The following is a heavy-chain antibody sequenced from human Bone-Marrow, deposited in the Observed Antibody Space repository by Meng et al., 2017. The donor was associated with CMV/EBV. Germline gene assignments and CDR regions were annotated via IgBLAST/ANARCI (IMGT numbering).Heavy chain of an antibody. J-gene: IGHJ6*02. Sequence: GESLKISCAASGFTFSSYSMNWVRQAPGKGLEWVSYISSSSSTIYYADSVKGRFTISRDNAKNSLYLQMNSLRAEDTAVYYCARDKGTALYFHYGMDVWGQGTTVTVS. V-gene: IGHV3-48*04. D-gene: IGHD2-8*01. CDR2: ISSSSSTI. CDR1: GFTFSSYS. CDR3: ARDKGTALYFHYGMDV.